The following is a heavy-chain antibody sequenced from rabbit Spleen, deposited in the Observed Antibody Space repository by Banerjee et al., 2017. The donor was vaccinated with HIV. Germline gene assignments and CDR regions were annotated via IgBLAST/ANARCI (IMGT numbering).Heavy chain of an antibody. Sequence: QLEESGGRLVQPGGSLTLSCKAYGFTISNYWMNWVRQAPGKGLERIGIIYPITETTYYANWVNGRFTISSDNAQNTVDLQMNSLTAADTATYFCARDLDGVIGWNFGWWGPGTLVTVS. J-gene: IGHJ4*01. CDR1: GFTISNYW. V-gene: IGHV1S7*01. CDR2: IYPITETT. CDR3: ARDLDGVIGWNFGW. D-gene: IGHD1-1*01.